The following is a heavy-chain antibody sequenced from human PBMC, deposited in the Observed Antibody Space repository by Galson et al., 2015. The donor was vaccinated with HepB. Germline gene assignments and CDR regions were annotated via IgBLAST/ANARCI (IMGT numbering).Heavy chain of an antibody. CDR3: ARWEEATNNFDY. CDR2: ISAYSGNT. Sequence: SVKVSCKASGYTFPTYGISWVRQAPGQGLEWMGWISAYSGNTNCAQKLQGRVTLTTDTSTSTAYMELRGLGSDDTAVYYCARWEEATNNFDYWGQGTLVTVSS. J-gene: IGHJ4*02. V-gene: IGHV1-18*01. CDR1: GYTFPTYG. D-gene: IGHD5-12*01.